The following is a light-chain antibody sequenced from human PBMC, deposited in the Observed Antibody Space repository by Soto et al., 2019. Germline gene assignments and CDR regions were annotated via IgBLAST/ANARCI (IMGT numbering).Light chain of an antibody. CDR3: AAWDDNLNGPL. J-gene: IGLJ3*02. CDR2: SDD. Sequence: SVLTQPPSLSGTPGQRVTISCSASNSNNGRYSVNWYQHFPGTAPKILIYSDDERPSGVPDRFSGSKSGTSASLAISGLQSEDEAEYYCAAWDDNLNGPLFGGGTKVTVL. V-gene: IGLV1-44*01. CDR1: NSNNGRYS.